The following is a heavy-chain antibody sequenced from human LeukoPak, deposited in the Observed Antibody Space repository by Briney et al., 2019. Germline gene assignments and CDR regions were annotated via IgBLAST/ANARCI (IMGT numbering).Heavy chain of an antibody. V-gene: IGHV3-74*01. Sequence: GGSLRLSCAASGFTFSSYWMHWVRQAPGKGLVWVSRLNNDGSSTNYADSVKGRFTISRDNARNTLYLQMNSLRAEDTAVYYCARIAWDAFDIWGQGTMVTVSS. CDR2: LNNDGSST. J-gene: IGHJ3*02. CDR1: GFTFSSYW. CDR3: ARIAWDAFDI. D-gene: IGHD2-15*01.